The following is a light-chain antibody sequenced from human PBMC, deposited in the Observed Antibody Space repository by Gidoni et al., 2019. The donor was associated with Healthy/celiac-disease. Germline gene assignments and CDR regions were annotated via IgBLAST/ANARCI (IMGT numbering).Light chain of an antibody. Sequence: DIVMTQSPDSLAVYLGERAHIHCKSSQSVLYISNNKNYLAWYQQKPGQPPKLLIYWASTRESGVPDRFSGSGSGTDFTLTISSLQAEDVAVYYCQQYYSTLRRTFGQGTKLEIK. CDR2: WAS. V-gene: IGKV4-1*01. CDR3: QQYYSTLRRT. CDR1: QSVLYISNNKNY. J-gene: IGKJ2*02.